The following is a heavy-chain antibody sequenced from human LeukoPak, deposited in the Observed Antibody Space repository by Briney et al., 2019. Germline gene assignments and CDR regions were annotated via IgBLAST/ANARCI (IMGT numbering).Heavy chain of an antibody. CDR3: ARDDNWGFDY. CDR2: IRGSGSGM. Sequence: PGGSLRLSCAASGFAFSDFSMNWVRQAPGKGLEWVANIRGSGSGMGGGNYYADSVQGRFTISRDNAKNSLYLQMNSLRAEDTAFYYCARDDNWGFDYWGQGALVTVSS. J-gene: IGHJ4*02. CDR1: GFAFSDFS. V-gene: IGHV3-21*05. D-gene: IGHD7-27*01.